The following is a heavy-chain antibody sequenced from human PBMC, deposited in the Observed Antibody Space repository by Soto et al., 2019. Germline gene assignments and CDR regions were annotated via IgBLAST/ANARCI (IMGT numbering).Heavy chain of an antibody. Sequence: QAQLVQSGAEVKKPGASVKVSCKASGYTFTSYGINWVRQAPGQGLEWLGWISAYDGYTKYAQILQGRVYMTTDTSTKTAYVELRSLRSDDTAMYYCARGGYYDSSGSRNYYYYGMNVWGQGTTVTVSS. CDR2: ISAYDGYT. D-gene: IGHD3-22*01. V-gene: IGHV1-18*01. CDR3: ARGGYYDSSGSRNYYYYGMNV. J-gene: IGHJ6*02. CDR1: GYTFTSYG.